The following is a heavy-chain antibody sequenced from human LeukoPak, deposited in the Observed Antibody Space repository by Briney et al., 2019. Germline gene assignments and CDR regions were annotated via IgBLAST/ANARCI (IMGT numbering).Heavy chain of an antibody. Sequence: GGSLRLSCAASGFTFSYYYMSWIRQAPGKGLEWVSYISSSSSYTNYADSVKGRFTISRDNSNNALHLQMDSLKAEDTAVYYCARGGDGFHKGYFDYWGQGTPVTVSA. V-gene: IGHV3-11*05. D-gene: IGHD5-24*01. CDR3: ARGGDGFHKGYFDY. J-gene: IGHJ4*02. CDR1: GFTFSYYY. CDR2: ISSSSSYT.